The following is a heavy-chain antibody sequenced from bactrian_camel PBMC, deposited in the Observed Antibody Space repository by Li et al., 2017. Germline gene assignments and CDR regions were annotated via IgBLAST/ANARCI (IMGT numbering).Heavy chain of an antibody. V-gene: IGHV3S1*01. CDR3: AKVDGSHTGSWLQAYFGY. CDR1: GFTFSSYW. CDR2: INTGGGTT. J-gene: IGHJ6*01. D-gene: IGHD6*01. Sequence: VQLVESGGGLVQPGGSLRLSCAASGFTFSSYWMYWVRQAPGKGLEWVSAINTGGGTTLYADSVRGRFTISRDNAKNTVYLQMNRLKTEDTAMYYCAKVDGSHTGSWLQAYFGYWGQGTQVTVS.